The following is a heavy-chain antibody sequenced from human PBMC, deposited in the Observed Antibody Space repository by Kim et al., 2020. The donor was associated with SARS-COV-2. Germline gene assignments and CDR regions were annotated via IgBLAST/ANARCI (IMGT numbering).Heavy chain of an antibody. V-gene: IGHV3-30*18. D-gene: IGHD3-22*01. J-gene: IGHJ6*02. CDR3: AKGGGPSDYDSSGYRTGYGMDV. CDR2: ISYDGSNK. Sequence: GGSLRLSCAASGFTFSSYGMHWVRQAPGKGLEWVAVISYDGSNKYYADSVKGRFTISRDNSKNTLYLQMNSLRAEDTAVYYCAKGGGPSDYDSSGYRTGYGMDVWGQGTTVTVSS. CDR1: GFTFSSYG.